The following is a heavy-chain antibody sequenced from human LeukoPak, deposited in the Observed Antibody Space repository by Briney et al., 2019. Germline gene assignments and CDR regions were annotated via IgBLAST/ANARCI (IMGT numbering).Heavy chain of an antibody. CDR2: IYSGGST. V-gene: IGHV3-66*01. CDR3: ATQGGYCSGGSCYRFDY. CDR1: GFTVSSNY. Sequence: GGSLRLSCAASGFTVSSNYMSWVRQAPGKGLEWVSVIYSGGSTYYADSVKGRFTISRDNSKNTLYLQMNSLRAEDTAVYYCATQGGYCSGGSCYRFDYWGQGTLVTVSS. J-gene: IGHJ4*02. D-gene: IGHD2-15*01.